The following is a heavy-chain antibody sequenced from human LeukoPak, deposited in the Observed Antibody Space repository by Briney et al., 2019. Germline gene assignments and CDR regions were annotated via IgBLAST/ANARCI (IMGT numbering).Heavy chain of an antibody. V-gene: IGHV4-39*01. CDR2: IRYSGTT. J-gene: IGHJ4*02. CDR3: ARRLHYFDY. Sequence: TPSETLSLTCTVSGGSISRTYDHWDWIRQPPGKGLEWLGSIRYSGTTYYNPCVKGRFTIFVDTSNNQFSLRLRSVTAADTAVYYCARRLHYFDYWGQGSLVTVSS. D-gene: IGHD2-21*02. CDR1: GGSISRTYDH.